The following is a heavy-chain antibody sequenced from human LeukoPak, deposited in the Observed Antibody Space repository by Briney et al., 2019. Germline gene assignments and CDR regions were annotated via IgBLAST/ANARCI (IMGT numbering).Heavy chain of an antibody. D-gene: IGHD6-19*01. V-gene: IGHV3-15*01. J-gene: IGHJ5*02. CDR2: IKSKTDGGTT. CDR3: TTEYSSGWYVWFDP. Sequence: GGSLRLSCAASGFTFSNAWMSWVRQAPGKGLEWVGRIKSKTDGGTTDYAAPVKGRFTISRDDSKNTLYLQMNSLKTEDTAVYYCTTEYSSGWYVWFDPWGQGTLVTVSS. CDR1: GFTFSNAW.